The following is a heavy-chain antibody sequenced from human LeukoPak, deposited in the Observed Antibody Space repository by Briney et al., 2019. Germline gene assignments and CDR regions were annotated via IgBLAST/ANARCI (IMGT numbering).Heavy chain of an antibody. CDR1: GGSISSGSYY. CDR2: IYTSGST. CDR3: ARSGYWDYQLLPYYFDY. Sequence: SETLTLTCTVSGGSISSGSYYWSWIRQPAGKGLEWIGRIYTSGSTNYNPSLKSRVTISVDTSKNQFSLKLSSVTAADTAVYYCARSGYWDYQLLPYYFDYWGQGTLITVSS. D-gene: IGHD3-22*01. J-gene: IGHJ4*02. V-gene: IGHV4-61*02.